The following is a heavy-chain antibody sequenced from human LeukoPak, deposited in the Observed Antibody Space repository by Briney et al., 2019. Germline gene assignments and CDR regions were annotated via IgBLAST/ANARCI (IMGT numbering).Heavy chain of an antibody. J-gene: IGHJ6*02. CDR2: INHSGST. CDR1: GGSFSGYY. CDR3: ARGGYGDYRYYYGMDV. Sequence: SETLSLTCAVYGGSFSGYYWSWIRQPPGKGLEWIGEINHSGSTNYNPSLKSRATISVDTSKNQFSLKLSSVTAADTAVYYCARGGYGDYRYYYGMDVWGQGTTVTVSS. D-gene: IGHD4-17*01. V-gene: IGHV4-34*01.